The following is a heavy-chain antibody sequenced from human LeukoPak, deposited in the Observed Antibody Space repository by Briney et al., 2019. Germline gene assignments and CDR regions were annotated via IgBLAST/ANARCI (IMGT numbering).Heavy chain of an antibody. J-gene: IGHJ3*02. V-gene: IGHV3-48*03. CDR3: ARDKSIAARNAFDI. D-gene: IGHD6-6*01. CDR1: GFTFSIFE. CDR2: ISSSGSTI. Sequence: GGSLRLSCAASGFTFSIFEMNWVRQAPGKGLEWVSYISSSGSTIYYADSVKGRFTTSRDSAKNSLYLQMNSLRAEDTAVYYCARDKSIAARNAFDIWGQGTMVTVSS.